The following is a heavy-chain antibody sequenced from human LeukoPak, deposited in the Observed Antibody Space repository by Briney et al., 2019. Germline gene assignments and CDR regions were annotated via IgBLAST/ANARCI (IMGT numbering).Heavy chain of an antibody. CDR1: GGTFSSYA. D-gene: IGHD3-3*01. J-gene: IGHJ4*02. Sequence: SVKVSCKASGGTFSSYAISWVRQAPGQGLEWMGRIIPILGIASYAQKFQGRVTITADKSTSTAYMELGSLRSEDTAVYYCARQVTRAEKIYGYWGQGTLVTVSS. V-gene: IGHV1-69*04. CDR2: IIPILGIA. CDR3: ARQVTRAEKIYGY.